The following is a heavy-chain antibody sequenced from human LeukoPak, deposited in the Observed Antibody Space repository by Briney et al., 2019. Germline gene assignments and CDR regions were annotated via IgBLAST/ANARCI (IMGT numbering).Heavy chain of an antibody. CDR2: TNGDGSST. D-gene: IGHD2-15*01. CDR3: APDLRGAAWSLDY. V-gene: IGHV3-74*01. CDR1: GFSLSRYW. Sequence: GGSLRLSCAASGFSLSRYWMHWVRQAPGKGLVWVSRTNGDGSSTSYADSVKGQFTISRDNAKNTLYLQMNSLRAEDTAVYYCAPDLRGAAWSLDYWGQGTLVTVSS. J-gene: IGHJ4*02.